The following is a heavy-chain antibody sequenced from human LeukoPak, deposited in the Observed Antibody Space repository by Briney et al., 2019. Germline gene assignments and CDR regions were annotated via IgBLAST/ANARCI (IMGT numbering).Heavy chain of an antibody. CDR2: IKQDGSEK. D-gene: IGHD3-22*01. CDR1: GFTFSDYY. J-gene: IGHJ4*02. CDR3: ARDWYYYDSSGYSLFDY. V-gene: IGHV3-7*01. Sequence: GGSLRLSCAASGFTFSDYYMSWIRQAPGKGLEWVANIKQDGSEKYYVDSVKGRFTISRDNAKNSLYLQMNSLRAEDTAVYYCARDWYYYDSSGYSLFDYWGQGTLVTVSS.